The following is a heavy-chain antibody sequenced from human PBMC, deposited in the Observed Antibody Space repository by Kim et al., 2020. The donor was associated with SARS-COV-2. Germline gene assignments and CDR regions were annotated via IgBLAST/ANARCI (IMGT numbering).Heavy chain of an antibody. Sequence: SETLSLTCAVYGGSFSGYYWSWIRQPPGKGLEWIGEINHSGSTNYNPSLKSRVTISVDTSKNQFSLKLSSVTAADTAVYYCARGRFLPVWGQGTLVTVSS. CDR1: GGSFSGYY. CDR2: INHSGST. CDR3: ARGRFLPV. V-gene: IGHV4-34*01. D-gene: IGHD3-10*01. J-gene: IGHJ4*02.